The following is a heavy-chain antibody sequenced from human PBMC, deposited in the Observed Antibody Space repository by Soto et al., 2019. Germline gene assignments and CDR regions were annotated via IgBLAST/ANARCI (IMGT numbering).Heavy chain of an antibody. CDR3: ARGGYTKIGYGLDV. D-gene: IGHD6-13*01. J-gene: IGHJ6*02. Sequence: PSETLSLTCTVSGGSISSYYWSWIRQPPGKGLEWIGYIYYTGSTTYNPSLKGRVTISVDTSKNQFSLKLNSVTAADTAVYYCARGGYTKIGYGLDVWGQGTTVTVSS. CDR2: IYYTGST. CDR1: GGSISSYY. V-gene: IGHV4-59*01.